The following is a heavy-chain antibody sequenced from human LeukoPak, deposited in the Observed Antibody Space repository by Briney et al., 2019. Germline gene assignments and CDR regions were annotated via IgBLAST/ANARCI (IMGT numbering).Heavy chain of an antibody. CDR2: ISWDGGST. CDR1: GFTFDDYT. D-gene: IGHD4-23*01. CDR3: AKDLYGGNSGYYFDY. J-gene: IGHJ4*02. V-gene: IGHV3-43*01. Sequence: GGSLRLSCAASGFTFDDYTMHWVRQAPGKGLEWVSLISWDGGSTYYADSVKGRFTISRDNGKNSLYLQMNSLRTEDTALYYCAKDLYGGNSGYYFDYWGQGTLVTVSS.